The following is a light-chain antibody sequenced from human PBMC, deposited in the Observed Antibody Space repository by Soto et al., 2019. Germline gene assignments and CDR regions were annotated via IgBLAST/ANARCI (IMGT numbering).Light chain of an antibody. CDR2: SAS. J-gene: IGKJ4*01. CDR1: LPIRNY. CDR3: PKYTRATLT. V-gene: IGKV1-27*01. Sequence: DIQMTQSPTSLSASVGDSVTLPCRASLPIRNYLAGYQQKPGKIPNLLIDSASPLQALGPSLFSGRGSVTDFTLTSSSLQPAAVAAYSCPKYTRATLTFGGGTNVEIK.